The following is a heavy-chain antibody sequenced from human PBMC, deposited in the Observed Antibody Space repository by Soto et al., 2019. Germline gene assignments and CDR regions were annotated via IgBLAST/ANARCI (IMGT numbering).Heavy chain of an antibody. D-gene: IGHD1-1*01. CDR3: ARGWNNSGYLDF. CDR2: IAYDGSGE. J-gene: IGHJ4*02. CDR1: GFDFSRYA. V-gene: IGHV3-30*04. Sequence: QVRLVESGGGVVQPGRSLRLSCAASGFDFSRYAMHWVRQAPGKGLEWMAVIAYDGSGESYSDSVKGRCTISRDNAIDILYLQMNSLKTDVTAIYYCARGWNNSGYLDFWGLGTVITVSS.